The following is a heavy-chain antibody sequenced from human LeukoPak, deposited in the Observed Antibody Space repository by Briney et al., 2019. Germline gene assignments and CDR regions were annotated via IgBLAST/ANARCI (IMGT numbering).Heavy chain of an antibody. CDR1: RFTFGDYG. CDR2: INWNGGST. Sequence: GGSLRLSCAASRFTFGDYGMTWVRQVPGKGLEWVSGINWNGGSTGYADSVKGRFTISRDNAKNTLYLQMNSLTAEDTAVYYCARDRYGDYLVDVWGKGTTVTVSS. V-gene: IGHV3-20*04. J-gene: IGHJ6*04. D-gene: IGHD4-17*01. CDR3: ARDRYGDYLVDV.